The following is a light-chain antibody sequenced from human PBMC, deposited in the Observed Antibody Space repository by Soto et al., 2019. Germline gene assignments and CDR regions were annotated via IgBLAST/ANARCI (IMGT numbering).Light chain of an antibody. Sequence: DVVMTQSPLSLPVTPGEPASISCRSSQSLLHSNGYNYLDWFLQKPGQSPQLLIYLGSTRASGVPDRFSGSGSGTDFTLKISRVEAEGVGVYYCMHALQTPPKYIFGQGTRLDIK. V-gene: IGKV2-28*01. CDR3: MHALQTPPKYI. CDR1: QSLLHSNGYNY. CDR2: LGS. J-gene: IGKJ2*01.